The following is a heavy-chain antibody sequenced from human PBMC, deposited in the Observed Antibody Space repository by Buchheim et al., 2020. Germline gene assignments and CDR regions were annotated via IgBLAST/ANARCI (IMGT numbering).Heavy chain of an antibody. Sequence: EVQLVESGGGLVKPGGSLRLSCAASGFTFSSYSMNWVRQAPGKGLEWVSSISSSSSYIYYADSVKGRFTISRDNAKNSLYLQMNSLRAEDTAVYYCARDPDIVVVPAAYTFDYWGQGTL. CDR1: GFTFSSYS. D-gene: IGHD2-2*01. CDR3: ARDPDIVVVPAAYTFDY. V-gene: IGHV3-21*01. CDR2: ISSSSSYI. J-gene: IGHJ4*02.